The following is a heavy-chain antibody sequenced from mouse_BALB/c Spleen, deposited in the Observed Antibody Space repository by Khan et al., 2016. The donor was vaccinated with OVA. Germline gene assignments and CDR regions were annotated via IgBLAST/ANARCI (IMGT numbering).Heavy chain of an antibody. Sequence: QMQLEESGPGLVAPSQSLSITCTVSGFSLTSYGVHWVRQPPGKGLEWLGVIWAGGSTNYNSALLSRLSISKDNSKSQVFLKMNSLQTDDTAMYYWARDTTVESYWYFDVWGAGTTVTVSS. CDR2: IWAGGST. J-gene: IGHJ1*01. V-gene: IGHV2-9*02. CDR3: ARDTTVESYWYFDV. CDR1: GFSLTSYG. D-gene: IGHD1-1*01.